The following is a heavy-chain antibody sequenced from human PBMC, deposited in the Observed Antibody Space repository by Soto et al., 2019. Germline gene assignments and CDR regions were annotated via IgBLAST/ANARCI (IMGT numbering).Heavy chain of an antibody. J-gene: IGHJ6*02. V-gene: IGHV4-31*03. D-gene: IGHD3-16*01. CDR1: GGSISSGGYY. CDR3: ARVGASSWGYGMDV. Sequence: QVQLQESGPGLVKPSQTLSLTCTVSGGSISSGGYYWSWIRQHPGKGLEWIGYIYYSGSTYYNPSLKSRVTISVDTSKNQYSLKLSCVTAADTAVYYCARVGASSWGYGMDVWGQGTTVTVSS. CDR2: IYYSGST.